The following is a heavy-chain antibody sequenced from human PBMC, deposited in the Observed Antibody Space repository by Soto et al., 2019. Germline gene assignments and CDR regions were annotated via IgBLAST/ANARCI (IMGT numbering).Heavy chain of an antibody. CDR3: AKGWGPGGIVVDY. Sequence: QVQLQESGPGLLKPSETLSLTCAVSGASTTYCYWSWFRQAPGKGLEWLGYIYYTGSSNYNPSLKRRLTMSVDSSKSQCAVNLTSVTAEDTAVYYCAKGWGPGGIVVDYWGQGALVIVSS. CDR1: GASTTYCY. V-gene: IGHV4-59*01. CDR2: IYYTGSS. J-gene: IGHJ4*02. D-gene: IGHD3-22*01.